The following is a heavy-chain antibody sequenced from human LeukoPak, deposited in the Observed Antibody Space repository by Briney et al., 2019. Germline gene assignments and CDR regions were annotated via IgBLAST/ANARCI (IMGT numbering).Heavy chain of an antibody. Sequence: GGSLRLSCAASGFTFSDYWMHWVRQLPGKGLVWVSHINTDGSITSYADSVKGRFTISRDNAKNTLYLQMNSLRAEEDTGVYYCTRSLATKYWGQGTLVTVSS. D-gene: IGHD5-24*01. CDR1: GFTFSDYW. CDR2: INTDGSIT. V-gene: IGHV3-74*01. J-gene: IGHJ4*02. CDR3: TRSLATKY.